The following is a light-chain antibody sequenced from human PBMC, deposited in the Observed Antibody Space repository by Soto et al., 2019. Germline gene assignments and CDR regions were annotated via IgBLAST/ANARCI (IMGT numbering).Light chain of an antibody. CDR3: QQYSDWPPEYT. V-gene: IGKV3-15*01. CDR2: GVS. J-gene: IGKJ2*01. Sequence: EILMTQSPATLSVSPGEGATLSCRASQSVGTKLAWYQQKPGQAPRLLIFGVSTRATGVPARFSGSGSATDFSLTISSLESEDFAVYYCQQYSDWPPEYTFCQGTKVEIK. CDR1: QSVGTK.